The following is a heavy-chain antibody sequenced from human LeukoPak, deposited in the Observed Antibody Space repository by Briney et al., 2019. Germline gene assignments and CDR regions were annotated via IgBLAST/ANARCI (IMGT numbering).Heavy chain of an antibody. Sequence: KPSETLSLTCTVSGGSISSSSYYWGWIRQPPGKGLEWIGSIYYSGSTYYNPSLKGRVTISVDTSKNQFSLKLSSVTAADTAVYYCARTVVPAAIPLYYYYYMDVWAKGPRSPSP. CDR3: ARTVVPAAIPLYYYYYMDV. CDR2: IYYSGST. V-gene: IGHV4-39*01. J-gene: IGHJ6*03. D-gene: IGHD2-2*02. CDR1: GGSISSSSYY.